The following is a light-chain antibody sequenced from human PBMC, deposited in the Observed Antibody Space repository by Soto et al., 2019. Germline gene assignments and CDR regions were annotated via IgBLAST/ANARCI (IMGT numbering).Light chain of an antibody. V-gene: IGKV3-20*01. J-gene: IGKJ2*01. CDR2: AAS. Sequence: EIVLTQFPGTLSLSPGERVTLSCRASQSVNSNYLGWYQKKPAQAPRLLIYAASRRATGVPDRFSGSGSGTDFTLTISRLEPEDFAVYYCQQYGTSPYTFGQGTKLEIK. CDR1: QSVNSNY. CDR3: QQYGTSPYT.